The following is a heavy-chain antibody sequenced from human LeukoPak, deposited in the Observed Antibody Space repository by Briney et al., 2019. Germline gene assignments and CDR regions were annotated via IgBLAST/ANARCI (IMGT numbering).Heavy chain of an antibody. CDR3: ARRRGSTRV. Sequence: PSETLSLTCAVYGGSFSGYYWSWIRQPPGKGLEWIGEINHSGSTNYNPSLKSRVTISVDTSKNQFSLKLSSVTAADTAVYYCARRRGSTRVWGQGTLVTVSS. V-gene: IGHV4-34*01. D-gene: IGHD2-2*01. CDR1: GGSFSGYY. J-gene: IGHJ4*02. CDR2: INHSGST.